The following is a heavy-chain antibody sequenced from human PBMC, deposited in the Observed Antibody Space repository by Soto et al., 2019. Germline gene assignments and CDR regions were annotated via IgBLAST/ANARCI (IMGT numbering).Heavy chain of an antibody. V-gene: IGHV4-59*01. Sequence: KPSETLSLTCTVSGGSISSYYWSWIRQPPGKGLEWIGYIYYSGSTNYNPSLKSRGTISVDTSKNQFSLKLSSVTAADTAVYYCAREVATNDWFDPWGQGALVAVSS. J-gene: IGHJ5*02. D-gene: IGHD5-12*01. CDR1: GGSISSYY. CDR2: IYYSGST. CDR3: AREVATNDWFDP.